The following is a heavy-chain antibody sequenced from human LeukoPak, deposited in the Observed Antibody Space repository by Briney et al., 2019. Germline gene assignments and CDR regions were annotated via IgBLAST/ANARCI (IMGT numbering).Heavy chain of an antibody. D-gene: IGHD3-16*02. CDR2: IIPIFGTA. V-gene: IGHV1-69*01. Sequence: AVKVSCKASGGTFSSYAISWVRQAPGQGLEWMGGIIPIFGTANYAQKFQGRVTITADESTSTAYMELSSLRSEDTAVYYCERDSSLRPNWFDPWGQGTRVTVSS. CDR1: GGTFSSYA. CDR3: ERDSSLRPNWFDP. J-gene: IGHJ5*02.